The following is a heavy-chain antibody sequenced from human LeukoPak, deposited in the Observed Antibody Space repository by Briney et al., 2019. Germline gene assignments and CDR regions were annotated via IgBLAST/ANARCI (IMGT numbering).Heavy chain of an antibody. Sequence: GGSLRLSCAASGFTFSNYAMSWVRQAPGKGLEWVSGISGSGGSTYYADSVKGRFTISRDNSKNTLYLQMNSLRDEDTAVYYCAKDPVFYDFWSGYFDYWGQGTLVTVSS. D-gene: IGHD3-3*01. V-gene: IGHV3-23*01. CDR1: GFTFSNYA. J-gene: IGHJ4*02. CDR2: ISGSGGST. CDR3: AKDPVFYDFWSGYFDY.